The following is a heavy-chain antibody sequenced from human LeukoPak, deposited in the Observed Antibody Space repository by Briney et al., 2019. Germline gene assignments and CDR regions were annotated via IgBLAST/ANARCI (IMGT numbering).Heavy chain of an antibody. CDR2: IKPDGSEK. V-gene: IGHV3-7*01. CDR3: AARSGSYLN. D-gene: IGHD3-10*01. CDR1: GFTFSDYW. Sequence: PGGSLRLSCAASGFTFSDYWMTWVRQAPGKGLEWVANIKPDGSEKYYVDSVRGRFTISRDNAKNSLYLQMNSLRVEDTAVYYCAARSGSYLNWGQGTLVTVSS. J-gene: IGHJ4*02.